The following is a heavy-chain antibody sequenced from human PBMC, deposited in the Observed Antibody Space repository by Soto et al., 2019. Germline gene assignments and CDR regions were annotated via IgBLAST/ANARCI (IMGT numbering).Heavy chain of an antibody. J-gene: IGHJ4*02. CDR1: GYNFTAYW. D-gene: IGHD1-26*01. CDR3: ARHRSILMGFDX. V-gene: IGHV5-10-1*01. CDR2: IGTTDSYT. Sequence: PGEALKITCSISGYNFTAYWITWVRQMPGRGLELMGRIGTTDSYTKYSPSFQGHVTISVDRSTTTAYLQWSSLKASDTAMYYCARHRSILMGFDXWGQGTQVTVSX.